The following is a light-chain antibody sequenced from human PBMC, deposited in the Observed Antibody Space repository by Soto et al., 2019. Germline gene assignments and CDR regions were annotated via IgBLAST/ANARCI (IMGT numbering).Light chain of an antibody. J-gene: IGKJ1*01. CDR2: SAS. CDR1: QSVSSSY. V-gene: IGKV3-20*01. Sequence: EIVLTQSPGTLSLSPGERATLSCRASQSVSSSYLAWYQQKPGQAPRLLIYSASSRATGIPDRFSGSGSGADYTLTISRLEPEDSAMYYCQQYGYSFWTFGQGTKVEIK. CDR3: QQYGYSFWT.